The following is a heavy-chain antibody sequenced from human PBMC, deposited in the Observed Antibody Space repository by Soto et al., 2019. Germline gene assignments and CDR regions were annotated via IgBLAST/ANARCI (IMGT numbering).Heavy chain of an antibody. CDR2: IYYRGST. J-gene: IGHJ5*02. CDR3: ARGSKYYYGSRNWFDP. CDR1: GGSISSGDYY. V-gene: IGHV4-30-4*01. D-gene: IGHD3-10*01. Sequence: QVQLQESGPGLVKPSQTLSLTCTVSGGSISSGDYYWSWIRQPPGKGLEWIGYIYYRGSTYYNPSLKSRVTISVDTSKNQFSLKLSSVTAADTAVYYCARGSKYYYGSRNWFDPWGQGTLVTVSS.